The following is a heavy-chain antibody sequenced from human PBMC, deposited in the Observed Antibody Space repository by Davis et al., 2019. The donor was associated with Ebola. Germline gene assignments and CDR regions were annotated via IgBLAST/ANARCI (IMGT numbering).Heavy chain of an antibody. CDR2: ISSSGSTI. D-gene: IGHD5-12*01. CDR1: GFTFSSYE. Sequence: GESLKISCAASGFTFSSYEMNWVRQAPGKGLEWVSYISSSGSTIYYADSVKGRFTISRDNAKNSLYLQMNSLRAEDTALYYCAKDTSAATINRFDDWGQGTLVTVSS. CDR3: AKDTSAATINRFDD. J-gene: IGHJ4*02. V-gene: IGHV3-48*03.